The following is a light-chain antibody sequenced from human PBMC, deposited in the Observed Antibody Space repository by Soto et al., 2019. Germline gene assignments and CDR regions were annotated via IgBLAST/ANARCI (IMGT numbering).Light chain of an antibody. CDR2: DTS. CDR1: TGAVTSGHY. J-gene: IGLJ2*01. CDR3: LLSYSGPHVV. Sequence: QAVVTQEPSLTVSPGVTVTLTCGSSTGAVTSGHYPYWFQQKPGQAPRTLIYDTSNKHSWTPARFSGSLLGGKAALTLSGAQPEDEAEYYCLLSYSGPHVVFGGGTKVTVL. V-gene: IGLV7-46*01.